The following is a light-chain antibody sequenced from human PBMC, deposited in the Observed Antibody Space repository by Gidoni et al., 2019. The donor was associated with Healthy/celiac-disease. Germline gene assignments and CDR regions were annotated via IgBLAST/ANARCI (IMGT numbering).Light chain of an antibody. V-gene: IGKV2-28*01. CDR1: QSLLHSNGYIY. CDR3: MQALQTPLT. J-gene: IGKJ4*01. CDR2: LGS. Sequence: DIVMTQSPLSLPVTPVEPASISCRPSQSLLHSNGYIYLDWYLQKPGQSPQLLIYLGSNRASGVPDRVSGSGSGTDFTLKISRVEAEDVGVYYCMQALQTPLTFXGXTKVEIK.